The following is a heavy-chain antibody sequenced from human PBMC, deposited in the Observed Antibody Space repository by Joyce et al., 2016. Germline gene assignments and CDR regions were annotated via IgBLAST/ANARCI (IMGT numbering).Heavy chain of an antibody. J-gene: IGHJ3*02. Sequence: EVQLVESGGGLVQPGGSLRLSCVASGFSFSTYWMSWVRQAPGKGLGWVANIKQDGSEKYYVDSVKGRFTISTDNAKKSLQLQMNSLRAEDTAVYYCARVFSPFTMVRGVIIGGGYGFDIWGQGTMVTVSS. CDR3: ARVFSPFTMVRGVIIGGGYGFDI. CDR1: GFSFSTYW. CDR2: IKQDGSEK. D-gene: IGHD3-10*01. V-gene: IGHV3-7*01.